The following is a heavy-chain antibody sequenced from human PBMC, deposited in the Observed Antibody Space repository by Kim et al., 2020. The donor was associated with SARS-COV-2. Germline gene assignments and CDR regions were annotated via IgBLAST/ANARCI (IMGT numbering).Heavy chain of an antibody. CDR1: GFTFSSYS. J-gene: IGHJ6*02. CDR3: ARDFKSDWLRENYYYYGMDV. V-gene: IGHV3-21*01. CDR2: ISSSSSYI. Sequence: GGSLRLSCAASGFTFSSYSMNWVRQAPGKGLEWVSSISSSSSYIYYADSVKGRFTISRDNAKNSLYLQMNSLRAEDTAVYYCARDFKSDWLRENYYYYGMDVWGQGTTVTVSS. D-gene: IGHD3-9*01.